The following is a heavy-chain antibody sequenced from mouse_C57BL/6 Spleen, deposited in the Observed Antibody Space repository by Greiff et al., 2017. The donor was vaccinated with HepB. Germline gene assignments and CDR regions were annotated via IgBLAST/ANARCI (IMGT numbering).Heavy chain of an antibody. J-gene: IGHJ4*01. CDR3: TRYDDYYGAMDY. D-gene: IGHD2-3*01. Sequence: EVQLVESGGGLVQPGGSMKLSCVASGFTFSNYWMNWVRQSPEKGLEWVAQIRLKSDNYATHYAESVKGRFTISRDDSKSSVYLQMNNLRAEDTGNYYCTRYDDYYGAMDYWGQGTSVTVSS. CDR1: GFTFSNYW. CDR2: IRLKSDNYAT. V-gene: IGHV6-3*01.